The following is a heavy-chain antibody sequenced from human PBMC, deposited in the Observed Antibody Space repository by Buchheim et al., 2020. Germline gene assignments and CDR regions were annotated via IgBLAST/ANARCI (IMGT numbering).Heavy chain of an antibody. J-gene: IGHJ6*02. V-gene: IGHV3-21*01. D-gene: IGHD6-13*01. CDR1: GFTFSSYS. Sequence: EVQLVESGGGLVKPGGSLRLSCAASGFTFSSYSMNWVRQAPGKGLEWVSSISSSSSYIYYADSVKGRFTISRANAKNSLYLQMNSLRAEDTAVYYCARDGQIAAAGFYYYYGMGVWGQGTT. CDR2: ISSSSSYI. CDR3: ARDGQIAAAGFYYYYGMGV.